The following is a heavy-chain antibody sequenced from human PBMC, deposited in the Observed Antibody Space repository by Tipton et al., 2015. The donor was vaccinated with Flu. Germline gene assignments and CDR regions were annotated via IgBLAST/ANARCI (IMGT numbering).Heavy chain of an antibody. CDR2: IYYSGIT. CDR3: ARGSVGPSTD. Sequence: TLSLTCTVSGDSLTNSPYSWGWIRQPPGKGLEWIGTIYYSGITSYSPSLKSLVTMSLYPSKNQFSLKLNSVTAADTAVYFCARGSVGPSTDWGQGTLVTVSS. D-gene: IGHD3-3*02. CDR1: GDSLTNSPYS. J-gene: IGHJ4*02. V-gene: IGHV4-39*07.